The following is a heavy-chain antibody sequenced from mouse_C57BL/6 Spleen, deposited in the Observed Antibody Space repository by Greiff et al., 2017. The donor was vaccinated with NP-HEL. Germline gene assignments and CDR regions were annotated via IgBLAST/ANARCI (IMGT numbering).Heavy chain of an antibody. V-gene: IGHV14-4*01. J-gene: IGHJ2*01. Sequence: VQLQQSGAELVRPGASVKFSCTASGFNIKDDYMHWVKQRPEQGLAWIGWIDPETGDTEYASTFQGKATITTETSSNTAYLQLNSLTSEDTAGYYCTTGGYYREDYWGQGTTLTGSS. CDR3: TTGGYYREDY. D-gene: IGHD2-3*01. CDR2: IDPETGDT. CDR1: GFNIKDDY.